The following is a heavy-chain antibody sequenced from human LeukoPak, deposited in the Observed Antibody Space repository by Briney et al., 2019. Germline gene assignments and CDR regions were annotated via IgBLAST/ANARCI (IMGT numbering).Heavy chain of an antibody. V-gene: IGHV4-39*01. CDR1: GGSISSSSYY. CDR3: ARSVDSLLNSDY. J-gene: IGHJ4*02. D-gene: IGHD3-22*01. Sequence: SETLSLTCTVSGGSISSSSYYWGWIRQPPGKGLEWIGSISYSGSTYYNPSLKSRVTISVDTSKNQFSLKLSSVTAADTAVYYCARSVDSLLNSDYWGQGTLVTVSS. CDR2: ISYSGST.